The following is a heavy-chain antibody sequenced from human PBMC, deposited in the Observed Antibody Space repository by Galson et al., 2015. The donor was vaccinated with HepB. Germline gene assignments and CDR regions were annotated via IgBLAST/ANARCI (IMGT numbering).Heavy chain of an antibody. J-gene: IGHJ6*03. D-gene: IGHD4-17*01. CDR1: GYTFTSYG. CDR3: ARGSTVTYYYYYMDV. V-gene: IGHV1-18*01. Sequence: SAKVSCKASGYTFTSYGISWVRQAPGQGLEWMGWISAYNGNTDYAQKLQGRVTMTTDTSTSTAYMELRSLRSDDTAVYYCARGSTVTYYYYYMDVWGKGTTVTVSS. CDR2: ISAYNGNT.